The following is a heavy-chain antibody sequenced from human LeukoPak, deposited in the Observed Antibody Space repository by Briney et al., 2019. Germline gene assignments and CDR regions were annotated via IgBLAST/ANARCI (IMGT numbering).Heavy chain of an antibody. Sequence: SGGSLRLSCATSGFSFSSYAMGWVRQVPGKGLEWVSSVSESGGSTYYADSVKGRFTISRDNSKNTLYLQMNSLRAEDTAVYYCAKVRSAYYDILTGYGGSFDYWGQGTLVTVSS. CDR2: VSESGGST. CDR1: GFSFSSYA. CDR3: AKVRSAYYDILTGYGGSFDY. V-gene: IGHV3-23*01. J-gene: IGHJ4*02. D-gene: IGHD3-9*01.